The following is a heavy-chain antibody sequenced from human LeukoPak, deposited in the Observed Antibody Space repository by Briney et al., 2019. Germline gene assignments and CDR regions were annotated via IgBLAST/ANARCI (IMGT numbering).Heavy chain of an antibody. D-gene: IGHD5-24*01. J-gene: IGHJ4*02. Sequence: SVKVSCKASGGTFSSYAISWVRQAPGQGLEWMGRIIPILGIANYAQKFQGRVTITADKSTSTAYMELNSLRSEDTAVYYCARDFRDGYNWVYWGQGTLVTVSS. CDR2: IIPILGIA. CDR1: GGTFSSYA. CDR3: ARDFRDGYNWVY. V-gene: IGHV1-69*04.